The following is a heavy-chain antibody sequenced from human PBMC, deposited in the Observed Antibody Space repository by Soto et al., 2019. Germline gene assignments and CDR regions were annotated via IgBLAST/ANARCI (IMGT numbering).Heavy chain of an antibody. CDR1: GGSISSYY. D-gene: IGHD2-2*01. Sequence: SETLSLTCTVSGGSISSYYWSWIRQPPGKGLEWIGYIYYSGSTNYNPSLKSRVTISVDTSKNQFSLKLSSVTAADTAVYYCAGDQYPGGMDVWGQGTTVTVSS. CDR2: IYYSGST. V-gene: IGHV4-59*01. J-gene: IGHJ6*02. CDR3: AGDQYPGGMDV.